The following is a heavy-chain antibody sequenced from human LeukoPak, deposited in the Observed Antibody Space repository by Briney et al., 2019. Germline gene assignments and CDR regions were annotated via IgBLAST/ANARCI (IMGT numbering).Heavy chain of an antibody. J-gene: IGHJ4*02. D-gene: IGHD3-16*02. CDR1: GFTFSTYS. CDR2: ISGSSGSI. V-gene: IGHV3-21*06. CDR3: ARANPPGISFFDY. Sequence: PGGSLRLSXAGSGFTFSTYSMNWVRQAPGKGLEWVSSISGSSGSIYYADSVKDRFTISRDNAENSLYLQMNSLRAEDTAVYYCARANPPGISFFDYWGQGALVTVSS.